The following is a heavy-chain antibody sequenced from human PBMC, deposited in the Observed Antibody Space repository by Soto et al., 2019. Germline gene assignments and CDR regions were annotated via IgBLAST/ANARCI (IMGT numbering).Heavy chain of an antibody. CDR2: ISSSSSYI. D-gene: IGHD6-19*01. J-gene: IGHJ4*02. V-gene: IGHV3-21*04. CDR3: AKAQPSIAVAGTPIPPDY. Sequence: GGSLRLSCAASGFTFSSYSMNWVRQAPGKGLEWVSSISSSSSYIYYADSVKGRFTISRDNSKNTLYLQMNSLRAEDTAVYYCAKAQPSIAVAGTPIPPDYWGQGTLVTVSS. CDR1: GFTFSSYS.